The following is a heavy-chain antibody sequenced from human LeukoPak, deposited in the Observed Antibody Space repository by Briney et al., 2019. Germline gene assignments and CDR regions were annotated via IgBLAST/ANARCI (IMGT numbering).Heavy chain of an antibody. CDR3: ARDRVLLWFGEPPGAFDI. CDR2: IYHSGST. V-gene: IGHV4-38-2*02. J-gene: IGHJ3*02. D-gene: IGHD3-10*01. Sequence: PSETLSLTCTVSGVSITSYYWNWIRQPPGKGLEWIGSIYHSGSTYYNPSLKSRVTISVDTSKNQFSLKLSSVTAADTAVYYCARDRVLLWFGEPPGAFDIWGQGTMVTVSS. CDR1: GVSITSYY.